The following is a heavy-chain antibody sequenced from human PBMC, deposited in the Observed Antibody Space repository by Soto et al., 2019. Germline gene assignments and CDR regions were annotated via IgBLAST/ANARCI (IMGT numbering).Heavy chain of an antibody. D-gene: IGHD4-4*01. Sequence: QVQLVESGGGVVQPGRSLRLSCAASGFTFRNYAMHWVRQAPGKGLEWVAVISYDGSNKYYADSVKGRFTISRDNSKNTLYLQRNSLRTEDTAVYYCAREDYNMYYFDYWGQGTLVTVSS. CDR1: GFTFRNYA. CDR2: ISYDGSNK. CDR3: AREDYNMYYFDY. V-gene: IGHV3-30-3*01. J-gene: IGHJ4*02.